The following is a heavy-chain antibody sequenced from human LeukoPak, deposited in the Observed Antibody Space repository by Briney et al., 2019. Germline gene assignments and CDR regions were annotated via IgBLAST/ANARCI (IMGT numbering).Heavy chain of an antibody. J-gene: IGHJ4*02. V-gene: IGHV4-34*01. Sequence: SETLSLTCAVYGGSFSGYYWSWIRQPPGKGLEWIGEIKHSGSTNYNPSLKSRVTISVDTSKNQFSLKLSSVTAADTAVYYCARVVLQSDKKYYFDYWGQGTLVTVSS. D-gene: IGHD3-10*01. CDR2: IKHSGST. CDR1: GGSFSGYY. CDR3: ARVVLQSDKKYYFDY.